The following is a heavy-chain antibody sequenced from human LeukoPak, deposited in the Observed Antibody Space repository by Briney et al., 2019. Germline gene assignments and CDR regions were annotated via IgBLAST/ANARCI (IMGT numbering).Heavy chain of an antibody. Sequence: PGGSLRLSCAASGFTFSGSAMHWVRQASGKGLEWVDRIRSKANSYATAYAASVKGRFTISRDDSKNTAYLQMNSLKTEDTAVYYCTAQIRQGAFDIWGQGTMVTVSS. V-gene: IGHV3-73*01. CDR2: IRSKANSYAT. J-gene: IGHJ3*02. D-gene: IGHD4-17*01. CDR3: TAQIRQGAFDI. CDR1: GFTFSGSA.